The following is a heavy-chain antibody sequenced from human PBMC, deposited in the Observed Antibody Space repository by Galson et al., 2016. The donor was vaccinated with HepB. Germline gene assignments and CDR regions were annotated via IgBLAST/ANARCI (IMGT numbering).Heavy chain of an antibody. J-gene: IGHJ4*02. V-gene: IGHV3-53*01. D-gene: IGHD3-16*01. CDR1: GFTVSSNY. CDR2: IYSGGTT. CDR3: ATAPTLGY. Sequence: SLRLSCAASGFTVSSNYMSWVRQASGKGLEGVSVIYSGGTTFYGDSVKGRFTISRDTSKNTLYLQMNSLRAEDTAVYYCATAPTLGYWGQGTLVTVSS.